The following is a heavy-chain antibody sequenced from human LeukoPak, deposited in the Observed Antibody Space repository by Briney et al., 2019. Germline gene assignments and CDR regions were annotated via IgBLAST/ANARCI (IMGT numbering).Heavy chain of an antibody. CDR1: GFTFSSYW. J-gene: IGHJ6*02. V-gene: IGHV3-74*01. Sequence: GGSLRLSCAASGFTFSSYWMHWVRQAPGKGLVWVSRINSDGSSTSYADSVKGRFTIYRDNAKNTLYLQMNSLRAEDTAVYYCARGLGITMVRGVIITQGMDVWGQGTTVTVSS. CDR3: ARGLGITMVRGVIITQGMDV. D-gene: IGHD3-10*01. CDR2: INSDGSST.